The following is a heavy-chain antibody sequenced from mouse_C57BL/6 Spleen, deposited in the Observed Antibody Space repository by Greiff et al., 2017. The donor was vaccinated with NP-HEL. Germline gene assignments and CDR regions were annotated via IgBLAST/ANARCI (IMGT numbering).Heavy chain of an antibody. CDR3: ARITYIRLPHSYAMDY. V-gene: IGHV8-8*01. CDR1: GFSLSTFGMG. Sequence: QVTLKVSGPGILQPSQTLSLTCSFSGFSLSTFGMGVGWIRQPSGKGLEWQAHIWWDDDKYYNPALKSRLTISKDTSKNQVFLKIANVDTADTATYYCARITYIRLPHSYAMDYWGQGTSVTASS. J-gene: IGHJ4*01. CDR2: IWWDDDK. D-gene: IGHD1-3*01.